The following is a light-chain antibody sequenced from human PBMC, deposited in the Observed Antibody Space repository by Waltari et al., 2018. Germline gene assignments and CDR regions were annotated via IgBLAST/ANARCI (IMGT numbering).Light chain of an antibody. V-gene: IGKV3-11*01. CDR2: DAS. CDR3: QQRSNWPPRYT. CDR1: QSVSDH. J-gene: IGKJ2*01. Sequence: EIVLTQSPATLSLSPGERATLSCRASQSVSDHLAWYQQKPGQAPRLLISDASNRATGIPARFSGSGSGTDFTLVISSLEAEDFAVYYCQQRSNWPPRYTFGQGTKLEIK.